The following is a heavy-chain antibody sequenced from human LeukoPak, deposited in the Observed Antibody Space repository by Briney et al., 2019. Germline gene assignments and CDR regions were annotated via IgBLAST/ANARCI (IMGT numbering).Heavy chain of an antibody. J-gene: IGHJ3*02. CDR2: IYYSGSI. CDR3: ARDRGYSYCCDAFVI. D-gene: IGHD5-18*01. CDR1: GGSFSRGGYY. V-gene: IGHV4-31*03. Sequence: PSETLSLTCTVSGGSFSRGGYYWSWIRQHPGKGLEYIGYIYYSGSIYYNPSLKSRVTISLDPSKNQFSLKLSSVTAADTAVYYCARDRGYSYCCDAFVIWGRRAMVGVSS.